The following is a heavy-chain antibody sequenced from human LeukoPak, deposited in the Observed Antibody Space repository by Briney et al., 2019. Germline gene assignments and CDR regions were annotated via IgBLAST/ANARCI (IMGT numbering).Heavy chain of an antibody. CDR1: GFNFRDSG. J-gene: IGHJ4*02. Sequence: PGGSLRLSCAASGFNFRDSGMHWVRQAPGKGLEWVAVMWNDGITGKYADSVRGRFSASRDNSKNTVYLQMDSLRADDTSVYYCARDGSGWSSDYWGQGTLVTVSS. V-gene: IGHV3-33*01. D-gene: IGHD6-19*01. CDR2: MWNDGITG. CDR3: ARDGSGWSSDY.